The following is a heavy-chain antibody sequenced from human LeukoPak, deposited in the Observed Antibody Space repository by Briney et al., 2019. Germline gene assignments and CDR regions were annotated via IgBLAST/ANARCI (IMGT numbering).Heavy chain of an antibody. V-gene: IGHV4-4*07. J-gene: IGHJ6*03. CDR3: ARGYNWGSPTRNFYYLDV. Sequence: PSETLSLTCTVSGGSISSYYWSWIRQPAGKGLEWIGRIYTSGSTNYNPSLKSRVTMSVDTSKNQFSLKLRSVTAADTAAYYCARGYNWGSPTRNFYYLDVWGKGPRSPSP. CDR1: GGSISSYY. D-gene: IGHD7-27*01. CDR2: IYTSGST.